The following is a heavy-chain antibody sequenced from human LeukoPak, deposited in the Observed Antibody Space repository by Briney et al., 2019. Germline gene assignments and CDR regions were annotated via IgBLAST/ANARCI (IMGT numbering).Heavy chain of an antibody. V-gene: IGHV3-23*01. CDR2: ISGSGGST. Sequence: ETLSLTCAVYGGSFSGYYWSWIRQAPGKGLEWVSAISGSGGSTYYADSVKGRFTISRDNSKNTLYLQMNSLRAEDTAVYYCAKAGYDFWSGYYSPSYYYYYMDVWGKGTTVTVSS. CDR1: GGSFSGYY. CDR3: AKAGYDFWSGYYSPSYYYYYMDV. D-gene: IGHD3-3*01. J-gene: IGHJ6*03.